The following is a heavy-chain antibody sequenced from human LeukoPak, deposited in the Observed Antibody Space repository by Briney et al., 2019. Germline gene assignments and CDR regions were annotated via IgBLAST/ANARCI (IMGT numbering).Heavy chain of an antibody. Sequence: SETLSLTCTVSRGSISSSSYYWGWIRQPPGKRLEWIGSVYYIGGTYYNPSLEGRVTISADLSKNQFSLKLTSVTAADTALYNCARILTTFDTWGQGTLVTVSS. CDR3: ARILTTFDT. D-gene: IGHD4-11*01. CDR2: VYYIGGT. J-gene: IGHJ4*02. CDR1: RGSISSSSYY. V-gene: IGHV4-39*01.